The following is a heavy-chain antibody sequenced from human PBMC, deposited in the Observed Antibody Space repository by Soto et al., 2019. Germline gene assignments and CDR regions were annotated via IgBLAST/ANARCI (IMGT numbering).Heavy chain of an antibody. J-gene: IGHJ5*02. CDR1: GASVSTGAYY. D-gene: IGHD5-18*01. V-gene: IGHV4-31*03. CDR2: IYESGYT. CDR3: VRAMLHTAMVYPWFDH. Sequence: PSETLSLTCTVSGASVSTGAYYWGWVRQRPGKGLEWVGYIYESGYTYYNTSLKSRLTISLDRSNNQFSLGLTSVTAADTAVYYCVRAMLHTAMVYPWFDHWGQGTLVTVYS.